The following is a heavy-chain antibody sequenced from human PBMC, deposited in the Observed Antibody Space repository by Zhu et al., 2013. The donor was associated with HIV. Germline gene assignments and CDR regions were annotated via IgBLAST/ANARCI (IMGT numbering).Heavy chain of an antibody. CDR1: GGTFSSYA. CDR2: IIPIFGTA. Sequence: QVQLVQSGAEVKKPGSSVKVSCKASGGTFSSYAISWVRQAPGQGLEWMGGIIPIFGTANYAQKFQGRVTITADKSTSTAYMELSSLRSEDTAVYYCARDPSVRPGYCSGGSCYSDYYYGMDVWGQGTTVTVSS. V-gene: IGHV1-69*06. D-gene: IGHD2-15*01. CDR3: ARDPSVRPGYCSGGSCYSDYYYGMDV. J-gene: IGHJ6*02.